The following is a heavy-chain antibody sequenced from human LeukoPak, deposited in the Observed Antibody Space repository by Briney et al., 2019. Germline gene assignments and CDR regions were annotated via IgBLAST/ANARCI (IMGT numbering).Heavy chain of an antibody. Sequence: GGPLSLSCAASGFPFSDYYMSWIRQAPGKGLQWLAYRSTSDSNTYYADSVKGRFTISRDHAKNSVYLQMNSLRAEDTAVYYCARDFSDVRGNIFDSWGQGTLVTVSS. CDR3: ARDFSDVRGNIFDS. V-gene: IGHV3-11*04. CDR1: GFPFSDYY. CDR2: RSTSDSNT. D-gene: IGHD3-10*02. J-gene: IGHJ4*02.